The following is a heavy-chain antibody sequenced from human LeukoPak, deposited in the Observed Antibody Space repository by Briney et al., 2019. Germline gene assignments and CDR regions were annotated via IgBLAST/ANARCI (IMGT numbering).Heavy chain of an antibody. CDR2: IYSGGST. D-gene: IGHD1-7*01. CDR3: ARELELLFRRGYWGLDP. CDR1: VLGVSISY. V-gene: IGHV3-53*01. J-gene: IGHJ5*02. Sequence: LCWATSVLGVSISYISWGRQDQGKGLEWVSVIYSGGSTYYADSVKGRFTISRDNSKNTLYLQMNSLRAEDTAVYYCARELELLFRRGYWGLDPWGQGTLVTVSS.